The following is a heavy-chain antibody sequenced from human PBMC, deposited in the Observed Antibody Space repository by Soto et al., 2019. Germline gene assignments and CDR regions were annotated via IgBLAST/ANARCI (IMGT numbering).Heavy chain of an antibody. CDR2: ISYSGST. J-gene: IGHJ4*02. D-gene: IGHD5-12*01. CDR3: ARHEEGGRSGYDLIY. Sequence: SETLSLTCTVSGGSISSYYWSWIRQPPGKGLEWIGYISYSGSTNYNPSPKSRVTISVDTSENQFSLKLSSVTAADTAVYYCARHEEGGRSGYDLIYWGQGTLVTVSS. V-gene: IGHV4-59*08. CDR1: GGSISSYY.